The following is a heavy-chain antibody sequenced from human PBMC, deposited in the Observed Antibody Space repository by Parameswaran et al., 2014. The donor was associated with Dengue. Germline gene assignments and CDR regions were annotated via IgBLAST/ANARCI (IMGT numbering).Heavy chain of an antibody. J-gene: IGHJ6*02. CDR2: IGSSGSAT. CDR3: ARDKQLWLSTYYYYAMDV. Sequence: VRQAPGKGLEWVSYIGSSGSATYYADSVKGRFTISRDNAKNSLYLQMNSLRDEDTAVYYCARDKQLWLSTYYYYAMDVWGQGTTVTVSS. D-gene: IGHD5-18*01. V-gene: IGHV3-48*02.